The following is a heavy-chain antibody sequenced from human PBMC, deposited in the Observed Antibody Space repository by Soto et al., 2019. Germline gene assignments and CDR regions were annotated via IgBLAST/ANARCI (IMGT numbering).Heavy chain of an antibody. D-gene: IGHD2-21*02. Sequence: GESLKISCKGSGYRFTSYWIGWVRQMPGKGLEWMGIILPDDSDTKYSPSFQGHVTISADKSINTAYLQWSSLKATDTGIYYCARHEGPEMAAIPGVYWGQGTLVTVS. J-gene: IGHJ4*02. V-gene: IGHV5-51*01. CDR1: GYRFTSYW. CDR2: ILPDDSDT. CDR3: ARHEGPEMAAIPGVY.